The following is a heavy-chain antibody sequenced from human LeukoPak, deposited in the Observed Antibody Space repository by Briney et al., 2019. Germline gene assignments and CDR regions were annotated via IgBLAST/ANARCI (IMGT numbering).Heavy chain of an antibody. CDR2: INDSGDT. CDR1: GGSFSDYY. V-gene: IGHV4-34*01. CDR3: ARGDPSFSTLDL. J-gene: IGHJ5*02. D-gene: IGHD3-10*01. Sequence: PSETLSLTCAVYGGSFSDYYWTWTRQSPGRGLEWIGEINDSGDTRSNPSLKSRVSISTDTSRNQFSLNMSSVTAADTAVYYCARGDPSFSTLDLWGQGSPITVSS.